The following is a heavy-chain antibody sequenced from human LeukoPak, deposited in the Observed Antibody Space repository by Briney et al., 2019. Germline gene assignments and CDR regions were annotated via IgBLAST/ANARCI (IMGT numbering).Heavy chain of an antibody. D-gene: IGHD3-22*01. CDR3: ARWRYYYDSSGYYFYFDH. J-gene: IGHJ4*02. V-gene: IGHV1-69*13. CDR2: IIPIFGTA. CDR1: GGTFSSYA. Sequence: ASVKVSCKASGGTFSSYAISWVRQAPGQGLEWMGGIIPIFGTANYAQKFQGRVTITADESTSTAYMELSSLRSEDTAVYYCARWRYYYDSSGYYFYFDHWGQGTLVTVSS.